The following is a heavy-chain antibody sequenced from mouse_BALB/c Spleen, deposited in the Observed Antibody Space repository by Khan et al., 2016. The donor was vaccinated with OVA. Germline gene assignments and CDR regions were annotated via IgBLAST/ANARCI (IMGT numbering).Heavy chain of an antibody. Sequence: VQLQQSGTELVRPGALVKLSCKTSGFNIKDYYMHWVKQRPEQGLEWIGWIDPENGNSIYDPKFQGKASLTADTSSNTAYLQLSSLTSEDIAVYYCARDGYSPWFAYWGQGTLVAVSA. CDR2: IDPENGNS. J-gene: IGHJ3*01. V-gene: IGHV14-1*02. D-gene: IGHD2-3*01. CDR1: GFNIKDYY. CDR3: ARDGYSPWFAY.